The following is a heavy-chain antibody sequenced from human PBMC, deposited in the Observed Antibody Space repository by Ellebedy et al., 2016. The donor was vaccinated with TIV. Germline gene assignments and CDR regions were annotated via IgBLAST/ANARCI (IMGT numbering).Heavy chain of an antibody. D-gene: IGHD1-26*01. V-gene: IGHV3-23*01. J-gene: IGHJ3*02. Sequence: PGGSLRLSCAASGLTFSSHGMSWVRQAPGKGLEWLSTISASGGSTYYVDSVKGRFTISRDNSKNTLYLQMNSLRAGDTAVYYCAKGPGGSMAFDIWGQGTMVTVSS. CDR1: GLTFSSHG. CDR2: ISASGGST. CDR3: AKGPGGSMAFDI.